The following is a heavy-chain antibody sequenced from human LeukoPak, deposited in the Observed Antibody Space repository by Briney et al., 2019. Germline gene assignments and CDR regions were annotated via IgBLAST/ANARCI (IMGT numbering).Heavy chain of an antibody. CDR2: TYYGSKWYN. Sequence: SQTLSLTCAISGDSVSSNSAAWNWIRQSPSRGLEWLGRTYYGSKWYNDYAVSVKSRITINPDTSKNQFSLQLNSVTPEDTAVYYCARDLAAAGGYGDAFDIWGQGTMVTVSS. D-gene: IGHD6-25*01. J-gene: IGHJ3*02. V-gene: IGHV6-1*01. CDR3: ARDLAAAGGYGDAFDI. CDR1: GDSVSSNSAA.